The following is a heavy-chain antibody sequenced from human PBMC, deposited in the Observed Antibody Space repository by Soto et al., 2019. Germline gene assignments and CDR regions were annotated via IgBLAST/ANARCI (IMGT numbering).Heavy chain of an antibody. Sequence: TLSLTCAVSGGSISSSNWWSWVRQPPGKGLEWIGEIYHSGSTNYNPSLKSRVTISVDKSKNQFSLKLSSVTAADTAVYYCARVPIAAAGTRWFDPWGQGTRVTVSS. CDR2: IYHSGST. D-gene: IGHD6-13*01. V-gene: IGHV4-4*02. J-gene: IGHJ5*02. CDR3: ARVPIAAAGTRWFDP. CDR1: GGSISSSNW.